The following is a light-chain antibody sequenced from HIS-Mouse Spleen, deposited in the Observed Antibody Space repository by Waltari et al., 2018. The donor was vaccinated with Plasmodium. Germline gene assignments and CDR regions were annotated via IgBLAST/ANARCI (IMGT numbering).Light chain of an antibody. V-gene: IGKV1-27*01. CDR3: EKYNSAPWT. CDR1: QGISNY. Sequence: DIQITHSPSSLSASVGDRVTLTCRASQGISNYLAWDQQKPGKVPKLLIYAASTLQSGVPSRFSGSGSGTEFTLTISSLQPEAVATYYCEKYNSAPWTFGQGTKVEIK. J-gene: IGKJ1*01. CDR2: AAS.